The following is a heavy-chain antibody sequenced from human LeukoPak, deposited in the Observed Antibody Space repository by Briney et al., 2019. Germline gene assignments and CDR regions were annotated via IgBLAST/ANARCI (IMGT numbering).Heavy chain of an antibody. D-gene: IGHD3-10*01. CDR2: IIPIFGTA. J-gene: IGHJ6*03. V-gene: IGHV1-69*13. CDR1: GGTFSSYA. Sequence: ASVKVSCTASGGTFSSYAISWVRQAPGQGLEWMGGIIPIFGTANYAQKFQGRVTITADESTSTAYMELSSLRSEDTAVYYCARGDGDYYYMDVWGKGTTVTISS. CDR3: ARGDGDYYYMDV.